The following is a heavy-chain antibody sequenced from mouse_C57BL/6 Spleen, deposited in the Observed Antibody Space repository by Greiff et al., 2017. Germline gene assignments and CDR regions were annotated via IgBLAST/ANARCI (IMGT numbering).Heavy chain of an antibody. CDR2: IRNKANGYTT. CDR3: ATGVPSWMDY. V-gene: IGHV7-3*01. CDR1: GFTFTDYY. D-gene: IGHD1-1*01. Sequence: EVHLVESGGGLVQPGGSLSLSCAASGFTFTDYYMSWVRQPPGKALEWLGFIRNKANGYTTEYSASVKGRFTISRDNSQSILYLQMNALRAEDSATYDCATGVPSWMDYWGQGTSVTVSS. J-gene: IGHJ4*01.